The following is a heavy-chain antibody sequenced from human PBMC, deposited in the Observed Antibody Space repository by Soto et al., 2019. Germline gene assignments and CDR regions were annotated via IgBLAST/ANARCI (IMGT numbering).Heavy chain of an antibody. CDR2: IGNGGDGI. CDR1: GFTFGNFA. CDR3: ATSWQPLIDS. J-gene: IGHJ5*01. V-gene: IGHV3-23*01. Sequence: EVQLLESGGGLVQPGGSLTLSCAAPGFTFGNFAMQWVRQAPGKGLEWVSVIGNGGDGIHYADSVEGPFTVSRDNSRHTVSLQMKSLTVDDTATYYCATSWQPLIDSWGQGTLVTVSA.